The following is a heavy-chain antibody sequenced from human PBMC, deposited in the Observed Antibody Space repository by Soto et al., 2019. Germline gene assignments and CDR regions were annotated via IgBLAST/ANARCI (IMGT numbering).Heavy chain of an antibody. Sequence: LRLSFAASGFSFRNAWMSWVRQAQGKGLEWVGHIKSQGDGGTRDYAAPVKGRFTISRDDSKNTLFLQMNSLKNEDTAVYFCTTDLQAYCDGTTCYAGNYYYDDMDVWGQGTTVTVSS. CDR2: IKSQGDGGTR. CDR1: GFSFRNAW. D-gene: IGHD2-2*01. J-gene: IGHJ6*02. V-gene: IGHV3-15*01. CDR3: TTDLQAYCDGTTCYAGNYYYDDMDV.